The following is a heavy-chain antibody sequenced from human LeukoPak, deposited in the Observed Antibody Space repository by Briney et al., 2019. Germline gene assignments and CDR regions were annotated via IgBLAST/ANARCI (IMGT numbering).Heavy chain of an antibody. J-gene: IGHJ4*02. CDR1: GFTFSSYA. D-gene: IGHD1-1*01. V-gene: IGHV3-48*04. Sequence: GGSLRLSCAASGFTFSSYAMNWVRQAPGKGLEWVSYIVGSSSNIYYADSVKGRFTISRDNAKNSLYLQMDSLRAEDTAVYYCATDSPETAAFDYWGQGTLVTVSS. CDR2: IVGSSSNI. CDR3: ATDSPETAAFDY.